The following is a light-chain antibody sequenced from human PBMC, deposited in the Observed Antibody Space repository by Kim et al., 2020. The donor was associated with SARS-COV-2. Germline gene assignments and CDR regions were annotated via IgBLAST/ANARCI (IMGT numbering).Light chain of an antibody. J-gene: IGKJ4*01. CDR2: KAS. Sequence: ASVGDRVTITCRASRSISSWLAWYQQKPGKAPKLLIYKASSLESGVPSRFSGSGSGTEFTLTISSLQPDDFATYYCQQYNSYPLTFGGGTKVDIK. CDR1: RSISSW. CDR3: QQYNSYPLT. V-gene: IGKV1-5*03.